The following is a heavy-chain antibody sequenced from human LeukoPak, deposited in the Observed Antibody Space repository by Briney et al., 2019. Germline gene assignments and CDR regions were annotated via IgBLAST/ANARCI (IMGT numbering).Heavy chain of an antibody. Sequence: GGSLRLSCAASGFTFSYAWMTWVRQAPGKGLEWVGRIKSKTDGGTTDYAAPVKGRFTISRDDSKNTLYLQMNSLKTEDTAVYYCATDRVMITFGGVIVIPKDYWGQGTQVTVSS. CDR1: GFTFSYAW. CDR3: ATDRVMITFGGVIVIPKDY. D-gene: IGHD3-16*02. V-gene: IGHV3-15*01. CDR2: IKSKTDGGTT. J-gene: IGHJ4*02.